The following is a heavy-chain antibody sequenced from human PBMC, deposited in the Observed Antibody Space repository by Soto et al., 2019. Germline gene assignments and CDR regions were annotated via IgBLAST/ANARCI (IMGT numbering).Heavy chain of an antibody. CDR1: GGTFSSYA. Sequence: QVQLVQSGAEVKKPGSSVKVSCKASGGTFSSYAISWVRQAPGQGLEWMGGIIPIFGTANYAQKFQGRVTITADESTSTAYMELSSLRSEDTAVYYCAEGGYCSGGSCSVGWFDPWGQGTLVTVSS. CDR3: AEGGYCSGGSCSVGWFDP. D-gene: IGHD2-15*01. CDR2: IIPIFGTA. V-gene: IGHV1-69*12. J-gene: IGHJ5*02.